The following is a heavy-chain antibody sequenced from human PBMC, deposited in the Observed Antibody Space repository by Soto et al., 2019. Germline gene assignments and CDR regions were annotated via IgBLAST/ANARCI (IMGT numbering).Heavy chain of an antibody. Sequence: EVQVLESGGGLVQPGGSLRLSCAGSGFTFINYAMNWGRQAPGKGLEWVSSISGGGDAAFFPDSVRGRFTISRDNSKNTVTLQMNSLGVDDTAVYYCARKILGSTTRPNYWYFDLWGPGTLVTVSS. D-gene: IGHD7-27*01. CDR3: ARKILGSTTRPNYWYFDL. J-gene: IGHJ2*01. V-gene: IGHV3-23*01. CDR2: ISGGGDAA. CDR1: GFTFINYA.